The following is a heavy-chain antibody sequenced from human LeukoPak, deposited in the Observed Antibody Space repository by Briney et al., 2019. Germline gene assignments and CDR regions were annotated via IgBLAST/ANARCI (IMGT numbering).Heavy chain of an antibody. CDR2: ISSSSSTI. V-gene: IGHV3-48*02. D-gene: IGHD3-10*01. CDR1: GFTFSSYS. CDR3: ARDGMVRGVIVWDAFDI. J-gene: IGHJ3*02. Sequence: GGSLRLSCAASGFTFSSYSMNWVRQAPGKGLEWVSYISSSSSTIYYADSVKGRFTISRDNAKNSLYLQMNSLRDEDTAVYYCARDGMVRGVIVWDAFDIWGQGTMVTVSS.